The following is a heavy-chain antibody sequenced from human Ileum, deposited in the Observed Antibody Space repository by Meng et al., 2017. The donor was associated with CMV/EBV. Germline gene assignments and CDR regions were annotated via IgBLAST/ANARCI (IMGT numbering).Heavy chain of an antibody. Sequence: ASVKVSCKASGYTFTNYDINWLRQVSGQGLEWMGWMNPTTGNTGFSEKFQGRITITMNTSLSTTYMELSSLTSEDTALYYCARWVGSYLEYWGQGTPDTVSS. CDR3: ARWVGSYLEY. CDR1: GYTFTNYD. CDR2: MNPTTGNT. D-gene: IGHD4-23*01. J-gene: IGHJ4*02. V-gene: IGHV1-8*01.